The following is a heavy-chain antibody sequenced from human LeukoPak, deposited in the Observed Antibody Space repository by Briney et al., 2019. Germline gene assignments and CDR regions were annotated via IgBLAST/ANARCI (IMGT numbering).Heavy chain of an antibody. J-gene: IGHJ2*01. CDR3: AREGTREYPHWYFDL. V-gene: IGHV4-34*01. D-gene: IGHD2-2*01. CDR2: INHSGST. CDR1: GGSFSGYY. Sequence: SETLSLTCAGYGGSFSGYYWSWIRQPPEKGLEWIGEINHSGSTNYNPSLKSRVTISVDTSKNQFSLKLSSVTAADTAVYYCAREGTREYPHWYFDLWGRGTLVTVSS.